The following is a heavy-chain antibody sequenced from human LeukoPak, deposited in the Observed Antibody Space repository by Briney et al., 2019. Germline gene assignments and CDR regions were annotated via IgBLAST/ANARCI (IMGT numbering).Heavy chain of an antibody. CDR2: ISSSSSYI. J-gene: IGHJ4*02. CDR3: TRGDISVTRHFDY. V-gene: IGHV3-21*01. Sequence: SGGSLRLSCAASGFTFSSYNMNWVRQAPEKGLEWVSSISSSSSYIYYADSVRGRFTISRDNAKTSLFLQLNSLRAEDTALYYCTRGDISVTRHFDYWGQGTLVSVSS. CDR1: GFTFSSYN. D-gene: IGHD4-17*01.